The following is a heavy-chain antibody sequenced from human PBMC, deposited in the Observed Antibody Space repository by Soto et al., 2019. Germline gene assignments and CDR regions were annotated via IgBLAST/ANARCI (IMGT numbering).Heavy chain of an antibody. CDR3: AGARSGYYLRPYYYYGMDV. D-gene: IGHD3-3*01. Sequence: GGSLRVSCAASGFTFSSYAMHWVRQAPGKGLEWVAVISYDGSNKYYADSVKGRFTISRDNSKNTLYLQMNSLRAEDTAVYYCAGARSGYYLRPYYYYGMDVWGQGTTVTVYS. V-gene: IGHV3-30-3*01. CDR2: ISYDGSNK. J-gene: IGHJ6*02. CDR1: GFTFSSYA.